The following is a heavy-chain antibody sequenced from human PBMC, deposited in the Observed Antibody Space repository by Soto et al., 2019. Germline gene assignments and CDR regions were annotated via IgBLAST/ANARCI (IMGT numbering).Heavy chain of an antibody. CDR1: GFTFSSYA. CDR3: AKGFYYDSSGYDY. D-gene: IGHD3-22*01. Sequence: GGSLRLSCAASGFTFSSYAMSWVRQAPGKGLEWVSAISGSGGSTYYADSVKGRFTISRDNSKNTLYLQMNSLRAEDTDVYYWAKGFYYDSSGYDYWGQGTLVTVSS. J-gene: IGHJ4*02. V-gene: IGHV3-23*01. CDR2: ISGSGGST.